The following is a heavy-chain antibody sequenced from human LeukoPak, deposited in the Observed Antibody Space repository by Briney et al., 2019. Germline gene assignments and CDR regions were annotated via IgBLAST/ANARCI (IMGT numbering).Heavy chain of an antibody. V-gene: IGHV3-48*03. J-gene: IGHJ4*02. CDR3: ARMSRGSYFDDY. CDR1: GFTLSSYG. CDR2: FSSSGDTM. D-gene: IGHD3-10*01. Sequence: GGSLRLSCVASGFTLSSYGMKWVRQAPGKGLEWVSYFSSSGDTMYYADSVKGRFTISRDSAKNSLNLQMNSLRVEDTALYYCARMSRGSYFDDYWGQGTLVSVSS.